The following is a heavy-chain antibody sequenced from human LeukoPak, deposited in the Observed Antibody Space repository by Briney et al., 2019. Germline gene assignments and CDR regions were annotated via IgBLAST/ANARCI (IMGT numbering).Heavy chain of an antibody. CDR1: GYSFTSFG. CDR2: ISAYNGNR. V-gene: IGHV1-18*01. J-gene: IGHJ4*02. CDR3: VRDLGVDTSMIFFDF. Sequence: ASVKVSCKASGYSFTSFGISWVRQAPGQGLEWMGWISAYNGNRRSAQKFQGRVTMTTDTSTSTAYMELRSLRFDDTAVFYCVRDLGVDTSMIFFDFWGQGTPVTVSS. D-gene: IGHD5-18*01.